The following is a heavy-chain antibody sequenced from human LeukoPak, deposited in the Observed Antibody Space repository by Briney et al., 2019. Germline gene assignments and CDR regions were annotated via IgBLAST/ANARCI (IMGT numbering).Heavy chain of an antibody. Sequence: GGSLRLSCVVSGFTFSGYGMSWVRQAPGKGLKWVSAISGSGGSTFYADSVKGRFTISRDNSKTTLYLQMNSLRAEDTAVYYCARGGSRQPFDYWGQGTLVAVSS. D-gene: IGHD1-26*01. J-gene: IGHJ4*02. V-gene: IGHV3-23*01. CDR2: ISGSGGST. CDR3: ARGGSRQPFDY. CDR1: GFTFSGYG.